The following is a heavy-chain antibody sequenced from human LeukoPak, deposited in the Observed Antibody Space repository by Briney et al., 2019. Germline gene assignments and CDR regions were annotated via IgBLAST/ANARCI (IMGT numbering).Heavy chain of an antibody. Sequence: SETLSLTCTVSGGSISSGTYYWGWIRQPPGKGLEWIGSIYSSGSTYYNPSLKSRVTISVDTSKNQFSLKLSSVTAADTAVYYCARHRRGSSWSPGSAFDIWGQGQWSPSLQ. V-gene: IGHV4-39*01. CDR2: IYSSGST. CDR3: ARHRRGSSWSPGSAFDI. CDR1: GGSISSGTYY. D-gene: IGHD6-13*01. J-gene: IGHJ3*02.